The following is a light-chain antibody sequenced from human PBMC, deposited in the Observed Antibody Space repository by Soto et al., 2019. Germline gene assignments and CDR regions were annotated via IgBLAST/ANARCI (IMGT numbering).Light chain of an antibody. Sequence: QSALTQPRSGSGSPGQSVTISCTGSSSDVGGYNYVSWYQQHPGKAPKLMIYDVSNRPSGVPDRFSGSKSGNTASLTISGLQAEDEADYYCCSYAGSYIFYVFGTGTKVTVL. CDR1: SSDVGGYNY. V-gene: IGLV2-11*01. CDR2: DVS. J-gene: IGLJ1*01. CDR3: CSYAGSYIFYV.